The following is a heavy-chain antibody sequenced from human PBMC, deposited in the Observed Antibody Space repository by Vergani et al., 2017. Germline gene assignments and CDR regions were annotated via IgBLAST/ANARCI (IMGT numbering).Heavy chain of an antibody. J-gene: IGHJ4*02. CDR2: IKSKTDGGTT. CDR3: ARDPLPGAYDSSGYLN. D-gene: IGHD3-22*01. Sequence: EVQLVESGGGLVKPGGSLRLSCAASGFTFSNAWMSWVRQAPGKGLEWVGRIKSKTDGGTTDYAAPVKGRFTISRDDSKNTLYLQMNSLRAEDTAVYYCARDPLPGAYDSSGYLNWGQGTLVTVSS. V-gene: IGHV3-15*01. CDR1: GFTFSNAW.